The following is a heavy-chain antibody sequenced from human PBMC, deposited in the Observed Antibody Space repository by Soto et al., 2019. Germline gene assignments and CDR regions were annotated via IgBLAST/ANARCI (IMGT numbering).Heavy chain of an antibody. J-gene: IGHJ4*02. V-gene: IGHV4-59*01. CDR3: ASVTFGVIVLAH. D-gene: IGHD3-16*01. CDR1: AASFSKYY. CDR2: IYFNGNT. Sequence: SETLSLTCTVSAASFSKYYWTWIRQSPGQGLEWIGSIYFNGNTNYNPSLKRRVTMSIDTSKKQFSLNLSSVTAADTALYYGASVTFGVIVLAHWGQGALVTVSS.